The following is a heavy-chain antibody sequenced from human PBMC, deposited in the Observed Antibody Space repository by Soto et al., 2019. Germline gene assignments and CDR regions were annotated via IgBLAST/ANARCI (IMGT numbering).Heavy chain of an antibody. D-gene: IGHD6-6*01. V-gene: IGHV4-34*01. J-gene: IGHJ4*02. CDR3: AREYSSSSCFDY. Sequence: QVQLQPWGAGLLKPSETLSLTCAVYGGSFSGYYWSWIRQPPGKGLEWIGEINHSGSTNYNPSLKSRVTISVVTSKNQFSLKLSSVTAADTAVYYCAREYSSSSCFDYWGQGTLVTVSS. CDR2: INHSGST. CDR1: GGSFSGYY.